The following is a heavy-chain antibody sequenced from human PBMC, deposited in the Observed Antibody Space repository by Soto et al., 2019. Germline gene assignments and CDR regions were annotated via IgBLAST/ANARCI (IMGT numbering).Heavy chain of an antibody. J-gene: IGHJ4*02. CDR2: INPSGDIT. D-gene: IGHD4-17*01. Sequence: EEQLLESGGGLVQPGGSLRLSCAASGLTFSRYAMSWVRQAPGKGLEWVSIINPSGDITYYGDSVKGRFTISRDNSKNTLSLQMNSLRAEDTAVYYCATSLRPSALTTSYFDYRGQGTLVTVSS. V-gene: IGHV3-23*01. CDR3: ATSLRPSALTTSYFDY. CDR1: GLTFSRYA.